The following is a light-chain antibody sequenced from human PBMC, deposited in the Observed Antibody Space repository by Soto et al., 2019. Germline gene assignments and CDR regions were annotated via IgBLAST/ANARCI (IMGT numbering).Light chain of an antibody. CDR1: QTITNR. V-gene: IGKV1-5*01. CDR2: DAS. Sequence: DIQMTQSPSTVSASVEDRVTITCRGSQTITNRLAWYQRKPGKAPKVLIYDASNLESGVPSRFSGSGSGTEFILTISSLQPDDFATYYCQHYGGLWTFGQGTKVEVK. CDR3: QHYGGLWT. J-gene: IGKJ1*01.